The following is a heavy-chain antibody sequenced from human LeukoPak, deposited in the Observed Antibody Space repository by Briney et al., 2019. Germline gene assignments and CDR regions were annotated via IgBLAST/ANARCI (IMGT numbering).Heavy chain of an antibody. Sequence: PGGSLRLSCAASGFTFDDYAMHWVRQAPGRGLEWVSGISWNSGSIGYADSVKGRFTISRDNAKNSLYLQMNSLRAEDMALYYCAKAHSSGWFDYWGQGTLVTVSS. CDR3: AKAHSSGWFDY. CDR2: ISWNSGSI. J-gene: IGHJ4*02. CDR1: GFTFDDYA. V-gene: IGHV3-9*03. D-gene: IGHD6-19*01.